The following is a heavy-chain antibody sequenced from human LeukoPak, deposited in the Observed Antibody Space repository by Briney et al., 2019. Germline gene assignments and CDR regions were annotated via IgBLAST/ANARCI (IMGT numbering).Heavy chain of an antibody. V-gene: IGHV1-69*05. J-gene: IGHJ5*02. CDR2: IIPIFGTA. Sequence: VASVKVSCKASGGTFISYAISWVRQAPGQGLEWMGGIIPIFGTANYAQKFQGRVTITTDESTSTAYMELSSLRSEDTAVYYCARERRIVVVPAAIQERWFDPWGQGTLVTVSS. D-gene: IGHD2-2*02. CDR1: GGTFISYA. CDR3: ARERRIVVVPAAIQERWFDP.